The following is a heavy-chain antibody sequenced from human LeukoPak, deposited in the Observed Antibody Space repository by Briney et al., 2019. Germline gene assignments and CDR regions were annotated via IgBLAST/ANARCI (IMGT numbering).Heavy chain of an antibody. D-gene: IGHD3-3*01. J-gene: IGHJ4*02. Sequence: ASVTVSCKASGYTLTSYGISWVRQAPGQGLEWVGWISAYNGNTNYAHKLQGRVTITTDTATTTDYIELRSLRYDDTAVYYCARIELYYDFWSGQDYWGQGTLVTVSS. CDR2: ISAYNGNT. V-gene: IGHV1-18*01. CDR3: ARIELYYDFWSGQDY. CDR1: GYTLTSYG.